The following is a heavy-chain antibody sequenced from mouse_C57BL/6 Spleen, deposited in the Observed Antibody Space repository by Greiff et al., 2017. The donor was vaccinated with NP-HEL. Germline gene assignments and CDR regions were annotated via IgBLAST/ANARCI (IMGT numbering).Heavy chain of an antibody. V-gene: IGHV1-9*01. CDR1: GYTFTGYW. CDR3: ARGTRVGAHDV. J-gene: IGHJ1*03. CDR2: ILPGSGST. Sequence: QVQLKQSGAELMKPGASVKLSCKATGYTFTGYWIEWVKQRPGHGLEWIGEILPGSGSTNYNEKFKGKATFTADTSSNTAYRQLSRLTTEDSAIYYCARGTRVGAHDVWGTGTTVTVSS. D-gene: IGHD1-1*01.